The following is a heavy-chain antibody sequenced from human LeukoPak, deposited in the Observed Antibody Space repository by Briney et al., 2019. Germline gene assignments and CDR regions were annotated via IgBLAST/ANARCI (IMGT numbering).Heavy chain of an antibody. J-gene: IGHJ4*02. V-gene: IGHV3-7*01. CDR3: ITDLG. D-gene: IGHD1-14*01. Sequence: GGSLRLSCVASGFTFSTSWMTWVRQAPGMGLERVANIKADGSGKYYVDSVRGRFTISRDNAKSTVYLQMNSLRVEDTAVYYCITDLGWGQGTLVTVSS. CDR1: GFTFSTSW. CDR2: IKADGSGK.